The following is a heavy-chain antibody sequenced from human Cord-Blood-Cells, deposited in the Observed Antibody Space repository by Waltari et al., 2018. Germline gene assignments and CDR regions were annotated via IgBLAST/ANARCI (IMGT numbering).Heavy chain of an antibody. CDR1: GYTFSGYS. V-gene: IGHV1-2*02. Sequence: QVQLVQTGAEVKKPGASVKVSCKASGYTFSGYSMHLMRHAPGQGLGWIKPIIGGTNHAPKVQGRVTRSGDTSISTAYRVLCRLGSDDTAVYYCARGGITIFGVVMTLYYYYGMDVWGQGTTVTVSS. D-gene: IGHD3-3*01. CDR2: IKPIIGGT. CDR3: ARGGITIFGVVMTLYYYYGMDV. J-gene: IGHJ6*02.